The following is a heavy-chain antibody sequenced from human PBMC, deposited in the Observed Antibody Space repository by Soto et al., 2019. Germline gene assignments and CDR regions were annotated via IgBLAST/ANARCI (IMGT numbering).Heavy chain of an antibody. CDR3: TRDLFSYDYSGILWFDP. J-gene: IGHJ5*02. CDR2: IRSKGHNYAT. V-gene: IGHV3-73*02. D-gene: IGHD3-16*01. CDR1: GFAFSGSA. Sequence: EVQLVESGGGLVQPGGPLKLSCAASGFAFSGSAMYWVRQASGKGPEWVGRIRSKGHNYATEYAASVKGRFTISRDDSKNTAYLQMNSLQTEDTAVYYCTRDLFSYDYSGILWFDPWGQGTLVTVSS.